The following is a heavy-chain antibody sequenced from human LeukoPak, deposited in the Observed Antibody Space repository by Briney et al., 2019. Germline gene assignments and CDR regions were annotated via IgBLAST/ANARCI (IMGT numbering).Heavy chain of an antibody. CDR1: GGSISSYY. CDR3: ARSFHSSSWYFDY. CDR2: IYYSGST. Sequence: SATLSLPCTVSGGSISSYYWGWIRQPPGEGLEWIGYIYYSGSTNYNPSLNSRVTISVDTSKNQFSLKLSSVTAADTAVYYCARSFHSSSWYFDYWGQGTLVTVSS. J-gene: IGHJ4*02. V-gene: IGHV4-59*08. D-gene: IGHD6-13*01.